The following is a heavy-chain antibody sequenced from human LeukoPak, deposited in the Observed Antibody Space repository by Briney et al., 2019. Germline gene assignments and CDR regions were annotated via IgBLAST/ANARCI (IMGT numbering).Heavy chain of an antibody. CDR2: IYYSGST. J-gene: IGHJ6*02. CDR1: GGSISSGGYY. V-gene: IGHV4-31*03. Sequence: SETLSLTCTVSGGSISSGGYYWSWIRQHPGKGLEWIGYIYYSGSTYYNPSLKSRVTISVDTSKNQFSLKLSSVTAADTAVYYCARHEHRRGNYGMDVWGQGTTVTVSS. CDR3: ARHEHRRGNYGMDV. D-gene: IGHD4/OR15-4a*01.